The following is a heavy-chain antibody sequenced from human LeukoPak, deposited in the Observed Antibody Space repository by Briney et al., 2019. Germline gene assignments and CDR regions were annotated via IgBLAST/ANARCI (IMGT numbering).Heavy chain of an antibody. CDR2: ISGGGASR. V-gene: IGHV3-23*01. CDR3: AKGYYTDNSAYLNVFDY. J-gene: IGHJ4*02. Sequence: GGSLRLSCAASGLTFDNYAMSWVRQAPGKGLEWVSGISGGGASRYYVDSVKGRFTISRDNSKNTLYLHLKSLRAEDTAVYYCAKGYYTDNSAYLNVFDYWGQGTLVTVSS. CDR1: GLTFDNYA. D-gene: IGHD3-22*01.